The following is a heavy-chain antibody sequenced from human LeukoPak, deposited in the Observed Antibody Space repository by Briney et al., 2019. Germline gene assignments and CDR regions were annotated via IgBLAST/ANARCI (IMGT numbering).Heavy chain of an antibody. V-gene: IGHV3-23*01. CDR2: ITGSDDAT. CDR3: AKSRSVADAFGI. D-gene: IGHD6-19*01. CDR1: GFSVSSYA. Sequence: PGGSLRLSCAASGFSVSSYAMSWVRQAPGKGLEWLSAITGSDDATYHADSVKGRFTISRDRSKNTLYLEMNGLRAEDTAVYHCAKSRSVADAFGIWGRGAMVTVSS. J-gene: IGHJ3*02.